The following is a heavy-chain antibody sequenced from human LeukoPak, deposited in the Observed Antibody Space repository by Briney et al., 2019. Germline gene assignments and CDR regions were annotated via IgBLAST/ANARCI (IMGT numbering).Heavy chain of an antibody. CDR1: GFDFTIYA. V-gene: IGHV3-23*01. CDR2: ITGSGGNT. D-gene: IGHD6-19*01. J-gene: IGHJ4*02. Sequence: PGGSLRLSCAASGFDFTIYAMNWARQAPGQGLEWVSGITGSGGNTDYADSVKGRFTISRDNSKNTVYLQMNGLRAEDTAVYYCSKDRVPVTGRTGGLDYWGQGTLVTVSS. CDR3: SKDRVPVTGRTGGLDY.